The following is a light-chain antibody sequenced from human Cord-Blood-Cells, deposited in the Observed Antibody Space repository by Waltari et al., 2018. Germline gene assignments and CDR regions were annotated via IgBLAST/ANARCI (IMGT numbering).Light chain of an antibody. J-gene: IGKJ3*01. CDR2: GAS. Sequence: PGERVTLSCRASQSVSSSYLTWYQQKPGQAPRLLIYGASTRATSIPARSSGSGSGTDFTLTISSLQPEDFAVYYCQQDYNLPGFTFDPGTKVDIK. CDR1: QSVSSSY. CDR3: QQDYNLPGFT. V-gene: IGKV3D-7*01.